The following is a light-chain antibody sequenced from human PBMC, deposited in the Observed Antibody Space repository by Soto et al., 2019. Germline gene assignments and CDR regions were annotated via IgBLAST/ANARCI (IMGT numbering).Light chain of an antibody. J-gene: IGKJ1*01. CDR3: QQYESYSPWT. V-gene: IGKV1-5*01. CDR2: DAS. CDR1: QNINSG. Sequence: DIQRTQSPSTLSSSLGDRVTITCRASQNINSGLAWYQQKPGKAPNLLIYDASNLESGVPSRFSGSGSGTEFSLTITSLQPDDFATYYCQQYESYSPWTFGQGTKV.